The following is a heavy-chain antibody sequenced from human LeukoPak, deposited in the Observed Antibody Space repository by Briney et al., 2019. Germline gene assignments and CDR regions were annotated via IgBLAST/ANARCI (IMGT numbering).Heavy chain of an antibody. CDR2: IYHSGIT. CDR1: DYSISSGYGYY. J-gene: IGHJ5*02. Sequence: SETLSLTCTVSDYSISSGYGYYWGWIRQPPGKGLEWIGNIYHSGITYYNHFNSSLKSRVTISIDTSKNQFSLKLMSVTAADTAVYYCARDSGTTGEVKFDPWGQGTLVTVSS. V-gene: IGHV4-38-2*02. CDR3: ARDSGTTGEVKFDP. D-gene: IGHD3-10*01.